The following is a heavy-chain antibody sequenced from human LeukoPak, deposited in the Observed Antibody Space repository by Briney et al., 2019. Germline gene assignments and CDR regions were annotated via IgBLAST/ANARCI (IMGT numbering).Heavy chain of an antibody. Sequence: GGSLRLSCAVPGFTFSSYSMTWVRQAPGKGLEWVSSISSSSGYKYYADSVKGRFTISRDNSKNIVSLQMNNLRAEDTAVYYCARGRGLGVVSPYFDYWGQGTLVTVSS. D-gene: IGHD3-3*01. CDR1: GFTFSSYS. V-gene: IGHV3-21*04. CDR3: ARGRGLGVVSPYFDY. CDR2: ISSSSGYK. J-gene: IGHJ4*02.